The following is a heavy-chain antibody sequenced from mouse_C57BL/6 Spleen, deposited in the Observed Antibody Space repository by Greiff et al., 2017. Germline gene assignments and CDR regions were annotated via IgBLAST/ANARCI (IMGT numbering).Heavy chain of an antibody. Sequence: QVQLKESGPGLVAPSQSLSITCTVSGFSLTSYGVSWVRQPPGKGLEWLGVKWGDGSTNYHSALISRLSISKDNSKSQVFLKLNSLQTDDTATYYWATYYYGSRRGFAYWGQGTLVTVSA. D-gene: IGHD1-1*01. CDR2: KWGDGST. J-gene: IGHJ3*01. CDR1: GFSLTSYG. CDR3: ATYYYGSRRGFAY. V-gene: IGHV2-3*01.